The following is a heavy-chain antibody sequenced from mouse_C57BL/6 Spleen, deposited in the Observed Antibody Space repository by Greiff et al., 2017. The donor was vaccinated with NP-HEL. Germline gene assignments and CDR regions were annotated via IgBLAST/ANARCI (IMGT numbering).Heavy chain of an antibody. J-gene: IGHJ1*03. Sequence: QVQLQQSGPGLVQPSQSLSITCTVSGFSLTSYGVHWVRQSPGKGLEWLGVIWSGGSTDYNAAFISRLSISKDNSKSQVFFKMNSLQADDTAIYYCARNYGYYGSSHWYFDVWGTGTTVTVSS. CDR2: IWSGGST. D-gene: IGHD1-1*01. CDR1: GFSLTSYG. CDR3: ARNYGYYGSSHWYFDV. V-gene: IGHV2-2*01.